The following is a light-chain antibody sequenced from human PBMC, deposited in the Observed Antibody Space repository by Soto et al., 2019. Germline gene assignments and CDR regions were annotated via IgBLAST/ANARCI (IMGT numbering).Light chain of an antibody. CDR3: QQYGSSGT. V-gene: IGKV3-20*01. CDR1: QNIGSS. CDR2: GAS. Sequence: EIVLAPAPATPFVSPGERATLSCRASQNIGSSLAWYQQKPGQAPRLLIYGASNRATGIPDRFSGSGSGTDFTLTISRLEPEDFAVYYCQQYGSSGTFGQGTKVDIK. J-gene: IGKJ1*01.